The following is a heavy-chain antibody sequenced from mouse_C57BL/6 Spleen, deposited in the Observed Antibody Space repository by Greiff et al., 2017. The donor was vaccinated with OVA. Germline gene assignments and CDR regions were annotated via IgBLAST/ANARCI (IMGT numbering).Heavy chain of an antibody. CDR2: IDPSDSYT. CDR3: ARDYYGQPYFDV. J-gene: IGHJ1*03. CDR1: GYTFTSYW. D-gene: IGHD1-1*01. Sequence: QVQLQQPGAELVRPGTSVKLSCKASGYTFTSYWMHWVKQRPGQGLEWIGVIDPSDSYTNYNQKFKGKATLTVDTSSSTAYMQLSSLTSEDSAVYYCARDYYGQPYFDVWGTGTTVTVSS. V-gene: IGHV1-59*01.